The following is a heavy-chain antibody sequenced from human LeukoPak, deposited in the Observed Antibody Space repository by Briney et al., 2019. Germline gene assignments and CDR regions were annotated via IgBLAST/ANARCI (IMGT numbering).Heavy chain of an antibody. CDR2: IKQDGSEK. J-gene: IGHJ4*02. CDR1: GFIFSGYW. D-gene: IGHD3-10*01. V-gene: IGHV3-7*03. CDR3: ARGGVDYYGSGTYYLMYYFDY. Sequence: GGSLRLSCAASGFIFSGYWMTWVRQVLGKGLEWVANIKQDGSEKYYVDSVKGRFTISRDDPHNTLYLQMNSLRAEDTAVYFCARGGVDYYGSGTYYLMYYFDYWGQGALVTVSS.